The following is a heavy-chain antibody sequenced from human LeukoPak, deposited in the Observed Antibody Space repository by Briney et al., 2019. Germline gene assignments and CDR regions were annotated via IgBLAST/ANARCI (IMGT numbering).Heavy chain of an antibody. Sequence: SETLSLTCTVSGGSISSADYFWGWLRLPPGKGLEWIGSINYSGSTNYNPSLKSRVTISVDTSKNQFSLRLRSVTAADTAVYLCARGGRFLAWSPPSWFDPWGQGTLVTVSS. CDR3: ARGGRFLAWSPPSWFDP. CDR2: INYSGST. D-gene: IGHD3-3*01. CDR1: GGSISSADYF. J-gene: IGHJ5*02. V-gene: IGHV4-39*01.